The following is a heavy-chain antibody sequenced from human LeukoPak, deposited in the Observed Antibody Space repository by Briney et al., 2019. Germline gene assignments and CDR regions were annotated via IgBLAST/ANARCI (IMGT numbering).Heavy chain of an antibody. V-gene: IGHV1-18*01. CDR2: ISGYNGNT. CDR1: GYTFTSYG. CDR3: ARDTPSRRDGYDFDY. Sequence: ASVKVSCKASGYTFTSYGISWVRQAPGQGLEWMGWISGYNGNTNYAQELQGRVTMTTDTSTSAACMELRSLRSDDTAVYYCARDTPSRRDGYDFDYWGQGTLVTVSS. J-gene: IGHJ4*02. D-gene: IGHD5-24*01.